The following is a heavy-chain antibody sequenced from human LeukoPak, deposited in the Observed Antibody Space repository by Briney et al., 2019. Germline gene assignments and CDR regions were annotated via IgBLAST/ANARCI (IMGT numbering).Heavy chain of an antibody. Sequence: SETPSLTCTVSGGSISSSSYYWGWIRQPPGKGLEWIGSIYYSGSTYYNPSLKRRVTISVDTSKNQFSLKLSSVTAADTAVYYCARQGANYDILTGYSARDAFDIWGQGTMVTVSS. CDR2: IYYSGST. V-gene: IGHV4-39*01. CDR3: ARQGANYDILTGYSARDAFDI. J-gene: IGHJ3*02. CDR1: GGSISSSSYY. D-gene: IGHD3-9*01.